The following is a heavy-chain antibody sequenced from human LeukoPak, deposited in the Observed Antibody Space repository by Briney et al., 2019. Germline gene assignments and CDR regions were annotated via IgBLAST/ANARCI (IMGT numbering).Heavy chain of an antibody. CDR1: GFTVSSNY. V-gene: IGHV3-48*01. J-gene: IGHJ4*02. Sequence: GSLRLSCAASGFTVSSNYMNWVRQAPGKGLEWVSYIGVSSSLVRYADSVKGRFTISRDNAKNSLYLQMDSLRAEDTAMYYCARDHWSPPSYWGQGTLVTVSS. D-gene: IGHD2-8*02. CDR2: IGVSSSLV. CDR3: ARDHWSPPSY.